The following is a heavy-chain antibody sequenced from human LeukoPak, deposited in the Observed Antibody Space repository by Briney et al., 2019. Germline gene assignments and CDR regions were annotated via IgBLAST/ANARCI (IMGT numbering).Heavy chain of an antibody. CDR2: TRNKANSYTT. CDR1: GFTFSDHY. CDR3: ARSYCSGGSCYSRD. D-gene: IGHD2-15*01. Sequence: PGGSLRLPCAASGFTFSDHYMDWVRQAPGKGLEWVGRTRNKANSYTTLYAASVNGRFSISRDDSKSSLYLQMNSLKTEDTALYFCARSYCSGGSCYSRDWGQGTLVTVSS. J-gene: IGHJ4*02. V-gene: IGHV3-72*01.